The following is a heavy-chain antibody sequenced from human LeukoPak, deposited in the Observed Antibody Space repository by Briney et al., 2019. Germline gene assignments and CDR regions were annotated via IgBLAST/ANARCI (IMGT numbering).Heavy chain of an antibody. CDR1: GVSISSSSYY. J-gene: IGHJ4*02. CDR2: IYYSGST. CDR3: ARRTYYDFWSGYYIGGTYFDY. D-gene: IGHD3-3*01. Sequence: SETLSLTCTVSGVSISSSSYYWGWIRQPPGKGLEWIGSIYYSGSTYYNPSLKSRVTISVDTSKNQFSLKLSSVTAADTAVYHCARRTYYDFWSGYYIGGTYFDYWGQGTLVTVSS. V-gene: IGHV4-39*01.